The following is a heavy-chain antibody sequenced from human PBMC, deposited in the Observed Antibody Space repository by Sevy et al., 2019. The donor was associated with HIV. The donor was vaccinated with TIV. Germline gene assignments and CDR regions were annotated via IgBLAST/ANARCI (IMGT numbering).Heavy chain of an antibody. D-gene: IGHD1-1*01. CDR2: IWYDGRTE. Sequence: GRSLRLSCVASGFTFRSFSMHWVRQAPGKGLEWVAAIWYDGRTERYADSVQGRFTISRDNSKKTLYLQMNSLRDEDTAIYYCARDAARVIVPTAGFDSWGQGTLVTVSS. J-gene: IGHJ5*01. CDR1: GFTFRSFS. CDR3: ARDAARVIVPTAGFDS. V-gene: IGHV3-33*01.